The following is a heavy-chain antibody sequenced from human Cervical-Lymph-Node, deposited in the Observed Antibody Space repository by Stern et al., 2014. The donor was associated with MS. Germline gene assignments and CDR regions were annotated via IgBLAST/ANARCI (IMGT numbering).Heavy chain of an antibody. D-gene: IGHD6-13*01. V-gene: IGHV1-18*01. J-gene: IGHJ5*02. CDR2: ISVDNGNT. CDR1: GYTFTSYG. CDR3: AVAAAGTSWFDP. Sequence: VHLVESGAEVRKPGATVKLSCKASGYTFTSYGISWVRQAPGQGLEWMGWISVDNGNTDYAQKFQGRVTMTADTSTDTAYMELRRLRSDETAVYYCAVAAAGTSWFDPWGQGTLVTVT.